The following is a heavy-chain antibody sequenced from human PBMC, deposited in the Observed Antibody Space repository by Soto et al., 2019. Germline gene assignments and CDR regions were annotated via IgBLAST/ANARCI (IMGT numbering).Heavy chain of an antibody. CDR2: ISYDGSNK. CDR1: GFTFSSYA. D-gene: IGHD3-3*01. J-gene: IGHJ4*02. Sequence: GGSLRLSCAASGFTFSSYAIHWCRHSPVKGLEWVAVISYDGSNKYYADSVKGRFTISRDNSKNTLYLQMNSLRAEDTAVYYCARSPYYDFWSGYSWIFDYWGQGALVTVSS. CDR3: ARSPYYDFWSGYSWIFDY. V-gene: IGHV3-30-3*01.